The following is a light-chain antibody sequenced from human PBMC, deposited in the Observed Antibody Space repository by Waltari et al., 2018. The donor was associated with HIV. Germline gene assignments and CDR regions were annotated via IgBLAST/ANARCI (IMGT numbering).Light chain of an antibody. Sequence: QSALTQPASVSGSPGQSITISCTGSNRDVRGSNSVSWDQQHPGKAPKLLLFEVTHRPSGISSRFSGSKSGNTATMTISGLQAEDEADYYCSSYTTTSTILFGGGTKVTVL. J-gene: IGLJ2*01. CDR2: EVT. CDR1: NRDVRGSNS. CDR3: SSYTTTSTIL. V-gene: IGLV2-14*01.